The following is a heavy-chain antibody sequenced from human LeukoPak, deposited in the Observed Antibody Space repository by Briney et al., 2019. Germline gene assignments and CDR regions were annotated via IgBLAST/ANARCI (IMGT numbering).Heavy chain of an antibody. CDR1: GFTFSSYS. CDR2: ISSSSSYI. J-gene: IGHJ4*02. Sequence: GGSLRLSCAASGFTFSSYSMNWVRQAPGKGLEWVSSISSSSSYIYYADSVKGRFTISRDNAKNSLYLQMNSLRAEDTAVYYCAKEGDYYNSIVPNYWGQGTRSPSPQ. V-gene: IGHV3-21*04. CDR3: AKEGDYYNSIVPNY. D-gene: IGHD3-22*01.